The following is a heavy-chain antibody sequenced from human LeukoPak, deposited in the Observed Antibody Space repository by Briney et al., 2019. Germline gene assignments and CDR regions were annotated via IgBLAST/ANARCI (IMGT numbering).Heavy chain of an antibody. J-gene: IGHJ6*02. CDR1: GFTFNTYW. CDR3: ASTDGDYELSYYYYYGMDV. Sequence: GGSLRLSCAASGFTFNTYWMHWVRQAPGKGLVWVSRINGDGSSINYADSVKGRFTISRDNAKNTLYLQLNSLRAEDTAVYYCASTDGDYELSYYYYYGMDVWGQGTTVTVSS. D-gene: IGHD4-17*01. V-gene: IGHV3-74*01. CDR2: INGDGSSI.